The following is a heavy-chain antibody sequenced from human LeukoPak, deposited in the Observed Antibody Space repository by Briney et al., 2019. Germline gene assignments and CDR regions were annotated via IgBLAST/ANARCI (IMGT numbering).Heavy chain of an antibody. J-gene: IGHJ3*02. CDR1: GGSISSGSYY. V-gene: IGHV4-61*02. CDR2: IYTSGST. D-gene: IGHD6-13*01. CDR3: ARDREAYQRSSWYVAFDI. Sequence: SQTLSLTCTVSGGSISSGSYYWSWIRQPAGKGLEWIGRIYTSGSTNYNPSLKSRVTISVDTSKNQFSLKLSSVTAADTAVYYCARDREAYQRSSWYVAFDIWGQGTMVTVSS.